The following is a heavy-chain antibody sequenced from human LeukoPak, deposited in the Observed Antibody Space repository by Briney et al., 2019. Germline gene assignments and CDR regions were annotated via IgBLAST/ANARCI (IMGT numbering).Heavy chain of an antibody. CDR3: GKDPNGDYVGAFDM. V-gene: IGHV3-23*01. Sequence: GGSLRLSCAASGFTFSSYAMSWVRQAPGKGLEWVSAISGSGGSTYYADSVKGRFTISRDNSKNTLCLQMNSLRAEDTAVYYCGKDPNGDYVGAFDMWGQGTMVTVSP. D-gene: IGHD4-17*01. CDR1: GFTFSSYA. J-gene: IGHJ3*02. CDR2: ISGSGGST.